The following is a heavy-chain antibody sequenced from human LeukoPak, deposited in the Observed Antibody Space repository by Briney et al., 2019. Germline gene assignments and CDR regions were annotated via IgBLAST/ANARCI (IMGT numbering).Heavy chain of an antibody. CDR1: VYTFTDYY. J-gene: IGHJ5*02. CDR2: INPNSGGT. CDR3: AREPLQWLATPNNWFDP. D-gene: IGHD6-19*01. Sequence: GASVKVSCMASVYTFTDYYMHWVRPAPGQGLEWMEWINPNSGGTNYAQKFQGRVTMTRDTSISTAYMELSRLRSDDTAVYYCAREPLQWLATPNNWFDPWGQGTLVTVSS. V-gene: IGHV1-2*02.